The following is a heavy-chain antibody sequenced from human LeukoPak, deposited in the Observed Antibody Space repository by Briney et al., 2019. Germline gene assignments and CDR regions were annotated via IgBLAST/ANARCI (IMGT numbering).Heavy chain of an antibody. CDR3: ARDWGYYYYYGMDV. J-gene: IGHJ6*02. V-gene: IGHV3-21*01. CDR1: GFTFSSYS. D-gene: IGHD3-16*01. CDR2: ISSSSSYI. Sequence: GGSLRLSCAASGFTFSSYSMNWVRQAPGKGLEWVSSISSSSSYIYYADSVKGRFTISRYNAKNSLYLQMNSLRAEDTAVYYCARDWGYYYYYGMDVWGQGTTVTVSS.